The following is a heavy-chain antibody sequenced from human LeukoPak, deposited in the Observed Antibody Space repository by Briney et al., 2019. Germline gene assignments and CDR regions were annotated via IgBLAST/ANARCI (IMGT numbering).Heavy chain of an antibody. Sequence: PGGSLRLSCAASGFTFSSYEMNWVRQAPGKGLEWVSYISSGSTIYDADSVKGRFTISRDNAKNSLYLQMNSLRAEDTAVYYCARESIAVAGAPFDYWGQENLVTVSS. CDR2: ISSGSTI. V-gene: IGHV3-48*03. CDR1: GFTFSSYE. CDR3: ARESIAVAGAPFDY. D-gene: IGHD6-19*01. J-gene: IGHJ4*02.